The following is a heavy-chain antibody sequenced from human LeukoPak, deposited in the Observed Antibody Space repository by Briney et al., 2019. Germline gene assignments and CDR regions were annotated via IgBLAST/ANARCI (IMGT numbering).Heavy chain of an antibody. CDR3: ARGRGDYHDRSGNWFDP. Sequence: ASVKVSCKASGYTFTSYGISWVRQAPGQGLEWMGWISAYNGNTNYAQKLQGRVSMTTDTSTSTAYMELRSLRSDDTAVYYCARGRGDYHDRSGNWFDPWGQGALVTVSS. V-gene: IGHV1-18*01. CDR2: ISAYNGNT. D-gene: IGHD3-22*01. CDR1: GYTFTSYG. J-gene: IGHJ5*02.